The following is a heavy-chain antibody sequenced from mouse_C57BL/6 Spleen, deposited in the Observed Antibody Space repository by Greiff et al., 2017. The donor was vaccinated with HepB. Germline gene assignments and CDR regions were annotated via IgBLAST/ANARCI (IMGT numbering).Heavy chain of an antibody. CDR3: ARLRDYYGSSYGYFDV. CDR1: GYTFTSYW. Sequence: QVQLQQPGAELVRPGSSVKLSCKASGYTFTSYWMDWVKQRPGQGLEWIGNIYPSDSETHYNQKFKDKATLTVDKSSSTAYMQLSSLTSEDSAVYDGARLRDYYGSSYGYFDVWGTGTTVTVSS. J-gene: IGHJ1*03. D-gene: IGHD1-1*01. CDR2: IYPSDSET. V-gene: IGHV1-61*01.